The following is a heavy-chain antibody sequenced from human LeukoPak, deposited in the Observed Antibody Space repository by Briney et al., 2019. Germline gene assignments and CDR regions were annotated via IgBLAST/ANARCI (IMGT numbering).Heavy chain of an antibody. CDR1: GGSFTNYY. D-gene: IGHD1/OR15-1a*01. V-gene: IGHV4-34*01. CDR3: ARGPGTVGLSP. Sequence: SETLSLTCNVFGGSFTNYYWSWIRQTPEKGLEWIGQINHSGDTSYNPSLRSRVTLSVDRSKNQFSLKVTSVTAADTGVYYCARGPGTVGLSPWGQGTLVTVSS. CDR2: INHSGDT. J-gene: IGHJ5*02.